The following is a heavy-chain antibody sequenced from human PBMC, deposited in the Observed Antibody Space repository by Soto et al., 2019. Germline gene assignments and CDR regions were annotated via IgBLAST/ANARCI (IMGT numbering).Heavy chain of an antibody. CDR2: VYYSGTT. D-gene: IGHD3-22*01. CDR3: ARQSYDSSDYFDY. J-gene: IGHJ4*02. V-gene: IGHV4-39*01. Sequence: SETLSLTCTFSGYSISSSTYYLGWIRQPPGKGLEWIGSVYYSGTTYYNPSLNSRVTISVDTSRIHFSLKLISMTAGDTAVYYCARQSYDSSDYFDYWGQGTLVTVSS. CDR1: GYSISSSTYY.